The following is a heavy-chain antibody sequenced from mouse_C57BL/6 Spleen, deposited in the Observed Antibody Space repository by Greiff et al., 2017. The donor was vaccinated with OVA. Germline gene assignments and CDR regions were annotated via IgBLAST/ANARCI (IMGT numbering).Heavy chain of an antibody. CDR2: IYPGDGDT. V-gene: IGHV1-82*01. J-gene: IGHJ2*01. CDR3: ARRGDYDGPFDY. D-gene: IGHD2-4*01. CDR1: GYAFSSSW. Sequence: VQLKQSGPELVKPGASVKISCKASGYAFSSSWMNWVKQRPGKGLEWIGRIYPGDGDTNYTGKFKGKATLTADKSSSTAYMQLSSLTSEDSAVYFCARRGDYDGPFDYWGQGTTLTVSS.